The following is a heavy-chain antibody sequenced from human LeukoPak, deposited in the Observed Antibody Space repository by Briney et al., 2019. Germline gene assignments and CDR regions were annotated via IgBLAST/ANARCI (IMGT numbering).Heavy chain of an antibody. D-gene: IGHD3-10*01. CDR1: GYTFTGYY. CDR3: ARELERYYGSGSYYYPPIVGVHFDAFDI. J-gene: IGHJ3*02. Sequence: GASVKVSCKASGYTFTGYYMHWVRQAPGQGLEWMGWINPNSGGTNYAQKFQGRVTMTRDTSISTAYMELSRLRSDDTAVYYCARELERYYGSGSYYYPPIVGVHFDAFDIWGQGTMVTVSS. CDR2: INPNSGGT. V-gene: IGHV1-2*02.